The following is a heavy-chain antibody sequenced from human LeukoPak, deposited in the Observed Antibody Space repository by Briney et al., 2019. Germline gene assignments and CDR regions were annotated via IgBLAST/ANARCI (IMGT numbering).Heavy chain of an antibody. CDR1: GGSISSSNW. CDR3: ARGGSTSSYAFDI. Sequence: SETLSLTCAVSGGSISSSNWWSWVRRPPGKGLEWIGEIYHSGSTNYNPSLKSRVTISVDKSKNQFSLKLSSVTAADTAVYYCARGGSTSSYAFDIWGQGTMVTVSS. V-gene: IGHV4-4*02. D-gene: IGHD2-2*01. J-gene: IGHJ3*02. CDR2: IYHSGST.